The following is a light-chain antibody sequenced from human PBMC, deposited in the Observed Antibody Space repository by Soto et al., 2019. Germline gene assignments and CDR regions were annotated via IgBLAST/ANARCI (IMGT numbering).Light chain of an antibody. CDR1: SSDVGGYNY. Sequence: QSVLTQPASVSGSPGQSITISCTGTSSDVGGYNYVSWYQQHPGKAPKLMIFEVNSRPSGISNRFSGSKSGNTASLTISGLQTEDEADYYCSSYTSASTSVIFGGGTKVTVL. CDR2: EVN. J-gene: IGLJ2*01. CDR3: SSYTSASTSVI. V-gene: IGLV2-14*01.